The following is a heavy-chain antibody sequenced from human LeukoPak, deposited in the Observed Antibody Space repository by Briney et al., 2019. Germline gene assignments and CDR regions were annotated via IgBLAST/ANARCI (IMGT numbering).Heavy chain of an antibody. CDR1: GFTFSSYG. CDR3: ARGLSAADYYYYGMDV. D-gene: IGHD2-15*01. J-gene: IGHJ6*02. Sequence: GRSLRLSCAASGFTFSSYGMHWVRQAPGKGLEWVAVIWYDGSNKYYADSVKGRFTISRDNSKNTLYLQMNSLRPEDTAVYYCARGLSAADYYYYGMDVWGQGTTVTVSS. V-gene: IGHV3-33*01. CDR2: IWYDGSNK.